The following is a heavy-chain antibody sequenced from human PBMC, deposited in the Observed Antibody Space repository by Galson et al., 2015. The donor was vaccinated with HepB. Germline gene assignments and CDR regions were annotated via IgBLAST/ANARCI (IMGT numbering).Heavy chain of an antibody. CDR1: GFIFVDFG. D-gene: IGHD2-15*01. CDR2: INWNGDST. V-gene: IGHV3-20*04. Sequence: SLRLSCAASGFIFVDFGMSWVRQAPGKGLEWVSGINWNGDSTGYAGSVMGRFTISRDNAKKSLYLQLNSLRAEDTALYYGARDFSLASGHDAFDVWGHGTMVTVSS. CDR3: ARDFSLASGHDAFDV. J-gene: IGHJ3*01.